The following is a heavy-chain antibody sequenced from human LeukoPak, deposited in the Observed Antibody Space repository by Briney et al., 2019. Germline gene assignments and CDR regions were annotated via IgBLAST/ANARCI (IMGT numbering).Heavy chain of an antibody. CDR2: INDNGGRT. Sequence: GGSLRLSCAASGFTFSDYEMNWVRQAPGKGLEYVSGINDNGGRTHYGDSVKGRFSISRDNSKNTLHLQMSTLRAEDTALYYCVKDVGGSYAFDYWGQGILVTVAS. J-gene: IGHJ4*02. D-gene: IGHD1-26*01. CDR3: VKDVGGSYAFDY. V-gene: IGHV3-64D*09. CDR1: GFTFSDYE.